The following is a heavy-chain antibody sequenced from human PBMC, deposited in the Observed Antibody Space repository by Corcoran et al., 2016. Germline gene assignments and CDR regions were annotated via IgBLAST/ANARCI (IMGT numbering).Heavy chain of an antibody. Sequence: QVQLVESGGGVVQPGMSLRLSCAPSGFTFSSYGMHWVRQAPGRGLEWVTGIWYDGRDEYYADSVKGRFTISRDNSKNTLYLQMNSLRVEDTAVYYCARDNCGSISCFDYWGQGILVTVSS. V-gene: IGHV3-33*01. D-gene: IGHD2-2*01. J-gene: IGHJ4*02. CDR2: IWYDGRDE. CDR1: GFTFSSYG. CDR3: ARDNCGSISCFDY.